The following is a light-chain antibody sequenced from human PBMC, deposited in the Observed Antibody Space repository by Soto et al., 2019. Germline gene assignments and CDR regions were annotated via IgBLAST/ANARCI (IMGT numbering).Light chain of an antibody. CDR2: DVS. CDR3: SSYTSSSTPYV. J-gene: IGLJ1*01. V-gene: IGLV2-14*01. Sequence: ALTQPASVSGSPGQSITISCTGTSSDVGGYNYVSWYQQHPGKAPKLMIYDVSNRPSGVSNRFSGSKFGNTASLTISGLQAEDEADFYCSSYTSSSTPYVFGTGTKLTVL. CDR1: SSDVGGYNY.